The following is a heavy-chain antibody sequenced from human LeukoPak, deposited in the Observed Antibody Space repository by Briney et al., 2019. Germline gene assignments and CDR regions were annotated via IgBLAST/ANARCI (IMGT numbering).Heavy chain of an antibody. CDR1: GFTFSRYW. V-gene: IGHV3-74*01. Sequence: GGSLRLSCAASGFTFSRYWMHWVRQAPGKGLVWVSRINADGSSTTYADSVKGRFTISRDNAKNTLYLQMNSLRAEDTAVYYCAKSRAALGAEYFQHWGQGTLVTVSS. J-gene: IGHJ1*01. CDR2: INADGSST. D-gene: IGHD2-15*01. CDR3: AKSRAALGAEYFQH.